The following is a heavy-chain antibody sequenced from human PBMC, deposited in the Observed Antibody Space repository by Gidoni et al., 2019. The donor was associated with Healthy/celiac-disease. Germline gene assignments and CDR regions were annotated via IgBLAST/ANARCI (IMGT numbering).Heavy chain of an antibody. CDR1: GFTFSSYG. V-gene: IGHV3-33*01. D-gene: IGHD3-22*01. J-gene: IGHJ2*01. CDR2: IWYDGSNK. CDR3: ARYGDYYDSSGYLYWYFDL. Sequence: QVQLVESGGGVVQPGRSLRLSCAASGFTFSSYGMHWVRQAPGKGLEWVAVIWYDGSNKYYADSVKGRFTISRDNSKNTLYLQMNSLRAEDTAVYYCARYGDYYDSSGYLYWYFDLWGRGTLVTVSS.